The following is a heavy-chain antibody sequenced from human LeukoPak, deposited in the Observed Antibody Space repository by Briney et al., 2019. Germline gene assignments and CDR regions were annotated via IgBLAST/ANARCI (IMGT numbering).Heavy chain of an antibody. J-gene: IGHJ5*02. V-gene: IGHV3-74*01. D-gene: IGHD2-8*01. Sequence: PGGSLRLSCAASGFTFSSYWMHWVRQAPGKGLAWVSRINSGGSSTSYAASVKGRFTISRDNAKNTLYLQMNSLRAKDTAVYYCARDTGYCTNGVCSFDPWGQGTLVTVSS. CDR1: GFTFSSYW. CDR2: INSGGSST. CDR3: ARDTGYCTNGVCSFDP.